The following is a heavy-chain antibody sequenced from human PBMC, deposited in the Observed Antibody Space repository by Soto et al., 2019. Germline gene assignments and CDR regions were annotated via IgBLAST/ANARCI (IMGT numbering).Heavy chain of an antibody. J-gene: IGHJ4*02. CDR2: SRNKAKSYTT. D-gene: IGHD3-10*01. CDR3: ARGRDSFDY. V-gene: IGHV3-72*01. CDR1: GFIFSDYY. Sequence: GGSLRLSCAASGFIFSDYYMDWFRQAPGKGLEWLGRSRNKAKSYTTEYAVSVKGRFTVSRDDSNNSLYLQMNSLRTEDTAVYYCARGRDSFDYWGQGTLVTVSS.